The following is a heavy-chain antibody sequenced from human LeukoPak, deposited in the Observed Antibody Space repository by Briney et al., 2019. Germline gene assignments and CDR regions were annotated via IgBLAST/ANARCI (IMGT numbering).Heavy chain of an antibody. D-gene: IGHD2-15*01. CDR2: IYYSGST. CDR1: GGSVSSDSYY. Sequence: SETLSLTCTVSGGSVSSDSYYWSWIRQPPGKGLEWIGYIYYSGSTNYNPSLKSRVTISVDTSKNQFSLKLSSVTAADTAVYYCARDVGVVVAAGYFDLWGRGTLVTVSS. V-gene: IGHV4-61*01. J-gene: IGHJ2*01. CDR3: ARDVGVVVAAGYFDL.